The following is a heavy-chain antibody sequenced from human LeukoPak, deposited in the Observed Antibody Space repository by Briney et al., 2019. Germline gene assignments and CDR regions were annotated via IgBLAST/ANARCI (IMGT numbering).Heavy chain of an antibody. CDR1: GGTFSSYA. J-gene: IGHJ5*02. D-gene: IGHD6-13*01. Sequence: GASVKVSCKASGGTFSSYAISWVRQAPGQGLEWMGGIIPIFGTANYAQKFQGRVTITADESTSTAYVELSSLRSEDTAVYYCARVIAAAGTVVTNWFDPWGQGTLVTVSS. CDR3: ARVIAAAGTVVTNWFDP. V-gene: IGHV1-69*13. CDR2: IIPIFGTA.